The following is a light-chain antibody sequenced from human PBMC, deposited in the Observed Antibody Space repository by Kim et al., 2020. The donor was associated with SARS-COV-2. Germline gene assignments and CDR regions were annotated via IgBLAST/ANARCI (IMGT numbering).Light chain of an antibody. V-gene: IGLV10-54*01. CDR3: SAWDSSLSAWV. CDR2: RNN. J-gene: IGLJ3*02. CDR1: SNNVGNEG. Sequence: RQTAPLTCTGNSNNVGNEGVGWLQQHQGHPPKLLSYRNNDRPPGISDRLSASRSGNTASLTITGLQPADEADYYCSAWDSSLSAWVFGGGTQLTVL.